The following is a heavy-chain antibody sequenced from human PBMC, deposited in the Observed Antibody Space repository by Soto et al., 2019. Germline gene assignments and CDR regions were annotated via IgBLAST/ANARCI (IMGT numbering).Heavy chain of an antibody. J-gene: IGHJ1*01. CDR3: ARVDYDSSGYPAAEYFQH. Sequence: EVQLVESGGGLVQPGGSPRLSCAASGFTVSSSYMSWVRQAPGKGLEWVSLIYSGGNTYYADSVKGRFTISRDTSKNTLYLQMNSLRAEDTALYYCARVDYDSSGYPAAEYFQHWGQGTLLTVSS. D-gene: IGHD3-22*01. CDR1: GFTVSSSY. CDR2: IYSGGNT. V-gene: IGHV3-66*01.